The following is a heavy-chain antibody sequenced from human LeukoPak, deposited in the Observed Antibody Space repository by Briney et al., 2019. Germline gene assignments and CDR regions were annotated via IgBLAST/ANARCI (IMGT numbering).Heavy chain of an antibody. CDR1: GDSITGYY. J-gene: IGHJ4*02. CDR2: IYYTGNT. Sequence: SETLSLTCTVSGDSITGYYWGWIRQPPGKGLEWIGNIYYTGNTYYNASLKSRVTISVDTSKNQFSLKLSSVTAADTAVYYCARDKGGSDYFDYWGQGTLVTVSS. CDR3: ARDKGGSDYFDY. D-gene: IGHD1-26*01. V-gene: IGHV4-39*07.